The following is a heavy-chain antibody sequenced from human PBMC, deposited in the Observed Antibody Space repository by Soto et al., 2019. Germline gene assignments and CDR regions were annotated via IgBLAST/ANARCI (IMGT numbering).Heavy chain of an antibody. CDR1: GFTFSSYG. J-gene: IGHJ6*02. CDR3: AKSRVRIEQWLVPSSYYYYGMDV. D-gene: IGHD6-19*01. CDR2: ISYDGSNK. Sequence: GGSLRLSCAASGFTFSSYGMHWVRQAPGKGLEWVAVISYDGSNKYYADSVKGRFTISRDNSKNTLYLQMNSLRAEDTAVYYCAKSRVRIEQWLVPSSYYYYGMDVWGQGTTVTVSS. V-gene: IGHV3-30*18.